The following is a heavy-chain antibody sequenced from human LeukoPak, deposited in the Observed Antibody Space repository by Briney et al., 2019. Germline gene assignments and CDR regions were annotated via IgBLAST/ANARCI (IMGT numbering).Heavy chain of an antibody. J-gene: IGHJ4*02. V-gene: IGHV4-39*07. CDR1: GGSISSSSYY. Sequence: SETLSLTCTVSGGSISSSSYYWGWIRQPPGKGLEWIRNIYYSGSTYYNPSLKSRVTISVDTSKNQFSLKLSSVTAADTAVYYCAREVQYYYDSSGYYDYWGQGTLVTVSS. CDR3: AREVQYYYDSSGYYDY. D-gene: IGHD3-22*01. CDR2: IYYSGST.